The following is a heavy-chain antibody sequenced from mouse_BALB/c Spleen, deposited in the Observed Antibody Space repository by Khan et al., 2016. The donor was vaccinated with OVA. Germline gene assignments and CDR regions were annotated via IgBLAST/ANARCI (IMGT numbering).Heavy chain of an antibody. CDR3: ARRGLRWDFDY. CDR2: INPSTAYT. V-gene: IGHV1-7*01. Sequence: QVRLQQSGAELAKPGASVKMSCKASGYTFLNYWILWVKQRPGQGLEWIGYINPSTAYTEYNQNFKDKATLTADKSSRTAYMQLSSLTSEDSAVYYCARRGLRWDFDYWGQGTTLTVSS. J-gene: IGHJ2*01. D-gene: IGHD1-1*01. CDR1: GYTFLNYW.